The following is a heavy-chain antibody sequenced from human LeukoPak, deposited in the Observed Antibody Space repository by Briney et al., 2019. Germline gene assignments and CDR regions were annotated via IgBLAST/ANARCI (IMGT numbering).Heavy chain of an antibody. CDR2: INPNSGGT. CDR3: ARSRSRARGVYSNPDYGDYGGY. Sequence: GASVKVSCKASGYTFTGYYMHWVRQAPGQGLECMGWINPNSGGTNYAQKFQGRVTMTRDTSISTAYMELSRLRSDDTAVYYCARSRSRARGVYSNPDYGDYGGYWGQGTLVTVSS. CDR1: GYTFTGYY. J-gene: IGHJ4*02. D-gene: IGHD4-17*01. V-gene: IGHV1-2*02.